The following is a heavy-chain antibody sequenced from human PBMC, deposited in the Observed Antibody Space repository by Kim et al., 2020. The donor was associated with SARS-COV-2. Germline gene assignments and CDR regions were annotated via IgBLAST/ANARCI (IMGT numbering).Heavy chain of an antibody. Sequence: GGSLRLSCAASGFTFSSYAMSWVRQAPGKGLEWVSVIYSGGSSTYYADSVKGRFTISRDNSKNTLYLQMNSLRAEDTAVYYCAKDRLYDSSGTDFDYWGQGTLVTVSS. D-gene: IGHD3-22*01. V-gene: IGHV3-23*03. J-gene: IGHJ4*02. CDR1: GFTFSSYA. CDR2: IYSGGSST. CDR3: AKDRLYDSSGTDFDY.